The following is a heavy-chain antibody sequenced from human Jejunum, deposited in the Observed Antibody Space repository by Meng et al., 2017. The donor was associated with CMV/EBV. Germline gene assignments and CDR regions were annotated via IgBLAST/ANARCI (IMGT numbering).Heavy chain of an antibody. CDR3: PGGAQLFPPPTYYYYGLDV. CDR2: SNSGGTT. Sequence: RGNYSWSWLRPPPGKGPEWIGYSNSGGTTYSTPSLKSRVTISVATPKNHFSLRLTSRPAADTPVYSCPGGAQLFPPPTYYYYGLDVWGQGTTVTVSS. CDR1: RGNYS. D-gene: IGHD3-10*02. V-gene: IGHV4-30-4*08. J-gene: IGHJ6*02.